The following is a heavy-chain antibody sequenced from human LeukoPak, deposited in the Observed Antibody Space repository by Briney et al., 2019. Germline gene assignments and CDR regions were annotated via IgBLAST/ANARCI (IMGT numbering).Heavy chain of an antibody. CDR3: TRDVGHSALAN. CDR1: GFIFSSYG. D-gene: IGHD5-18*01. V-gene: IGHV3-21*01. Sequence: GGSLSLSCAASGFIFSSYGMNWVRQAPGKGLEWVSFLSSRSSYIYCADSVKGRFTISRDNAKNSLYLQMNSLRAEDTAVYYCTRDVGHSALANWGQGVLVTVSS. CDR2: LSSRSSYI. J-gene: IGHJ4*02.